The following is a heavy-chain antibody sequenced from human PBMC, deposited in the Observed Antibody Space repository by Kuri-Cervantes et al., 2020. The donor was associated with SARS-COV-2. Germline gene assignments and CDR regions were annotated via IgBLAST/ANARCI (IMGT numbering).Heavy chain of an antibody. CDR2: IKSKTDGGTT. J-gene: IGHJ3*02. CDR3: ARDYVGAILLSDAFGI. CDR1: GFTFSNAW. D-gene: IGHD1-26*01. Sequence: GGSLRLSCAASGFTFSNAWMSWVRQAPGKGLEWVGRIKSKTDGGTTDYAAPVKGRFTISRDDSKNTLYLQMNSLRAEDTAVYYCARDYVGAILLSDAFGIWGQGTMVTVSS. V-gene: IGHV3-15*01.